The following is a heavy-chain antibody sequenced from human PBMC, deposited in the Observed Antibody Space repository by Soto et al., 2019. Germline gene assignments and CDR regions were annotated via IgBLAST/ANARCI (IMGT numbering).Heavy chain of an antibody. CDR2: INAGNGNT. CDR1: GYTFTSYA. J-gene: IGHJ6*02. D-gene: IGHD6-13*01. V-gene: IGHV1-3*01. CDR3: ARSSSSWSLYYYYGMDV. Sequence: ASVKVSCKASGYTFTSYAMHWVRQAPGQRLEWMGWINAGNGNTKYSQKFQGRVTITRDTSTSTAYMELSSLRSEDTAVYYCARSSSSWSLYYYYGMDVWGQGTTVTVSS.